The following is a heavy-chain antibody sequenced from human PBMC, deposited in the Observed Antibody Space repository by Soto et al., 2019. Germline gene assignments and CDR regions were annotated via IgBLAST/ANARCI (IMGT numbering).Heavy chain of an antibody. J-gene: IGHJ5*02. CDR3: ARAQHFFWSGYYNWFDP. D-gene: IGHD3-3*01. CDR2: INHSGST. V-gene: IGHV4-34*01. CDR1: GGSFSGYY. Sequence: PSETLSLTCAVYGGSFSGYYWSWIRQPPGKGLEWIGEINHSGSTNYNPSLKSRVTISVDTSKNQFSLKLSSVTAADTAVYYCARAQHFFWSGYYNWFDPWGQGTLVTVSS.